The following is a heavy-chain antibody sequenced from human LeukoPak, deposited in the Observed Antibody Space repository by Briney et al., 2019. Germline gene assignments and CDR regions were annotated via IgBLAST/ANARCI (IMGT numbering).Heavy chain of an antibody. CDR2: INSDGSST. V-gene: IGHV3-74*01. Sequence: PGRSLRLSCAASEFTFSSYWMHWVRQAPGKGLVWVSRINSDGSSTSYADSVKGRFTISRDNAKNTLYLQMNSLRAEDTAVYYCARALRYSSPFDYWGQGTLVTVSS. CDR1: EFTFSSYW. D-gene: IGHD6-13*01. CDR3: ARALRYSSPFDY. J-gene: IGHJ4*02.